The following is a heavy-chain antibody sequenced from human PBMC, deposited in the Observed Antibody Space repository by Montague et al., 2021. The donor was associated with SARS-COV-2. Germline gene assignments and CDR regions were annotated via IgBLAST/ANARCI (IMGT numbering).Heavy chain of an antibody. V-gene: IGHV4-38-2*02. D-gene: IGHD4/OR15-4a*01. Sequence: SETLSLTCTVSGGSISSGSYWGWIRQPPGKGLEWMGTSDNSGINYYSPSLNSLVIISLDTSNNLFSLNLDSVTASETAMYYCARVNSAVAGANFYFDYWGQGTLVTVSS. CDR2: SDNSGIN. CDR1: GGSISSGSY. CDR3: ARVNSAVAGANFYFDY. J-gene: IGHJ4*02.